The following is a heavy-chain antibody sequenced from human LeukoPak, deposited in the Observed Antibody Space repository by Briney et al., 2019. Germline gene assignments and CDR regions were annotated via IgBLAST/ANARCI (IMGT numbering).Heavy chain of an antibody. J-gene: IGHJ4*02. V-gene: IGHV3-23*01. CDR3: AKDHSGSFQDFDY. Sequence: GGSLRLSCAASGFTFSNYAMNWVRQAPGKGLEWVSTIGSSGGSTYYADSVKGRFTISRDNSKNTLYLQMNSLRAEDTAVYYCAKDHSGSFQDFDYWGQGTLVTVSS. CDR1: GFTFSNYA. CDR2: IGSSGGST. D-gene: IGHD1-26*01.